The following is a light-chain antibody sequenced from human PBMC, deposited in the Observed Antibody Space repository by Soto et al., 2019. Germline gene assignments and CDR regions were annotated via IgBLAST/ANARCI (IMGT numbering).Light chain of an antibody. Sequence: EFVLTQSPGTLSLSPGERATLSCRASQTVRNNYLAWYQQKPGQAPRLLIYDASSRATGIPDRFSGGGSGTDFTLTISRLEPEDFAVYYCQQYNIWPYTFGQGTKLEIK. V-gene: IGKV3-20*01. J-gene: IGKJ2*01. CDR1: QTVRNNY. CDR2: DAS. CDR3: QQYNIWPYT.